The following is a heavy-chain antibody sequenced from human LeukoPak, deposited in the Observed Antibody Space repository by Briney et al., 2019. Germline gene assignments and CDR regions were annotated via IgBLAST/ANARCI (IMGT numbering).Heavy chain of an antibody. D-gene: IGHD2-8*01. Sequence: ASVKVSCKASGYTFTSYAMNWVRQAPGQGLEWMGWINTNTGNPTYAQGFTGRFVFSLDTSVSTAYLQISSLKAEDTAVYYCARVKGRRYCTNGVCYPFDYWGQGTLVTVSS. CDR1: GYTFTSYA. V-gene: IGHV7-4-1*02. CDR3: ARVKGRRYCTNGVCYPFDY. J-gene: IGHJ4*02. CDR2: INTNTGNP.